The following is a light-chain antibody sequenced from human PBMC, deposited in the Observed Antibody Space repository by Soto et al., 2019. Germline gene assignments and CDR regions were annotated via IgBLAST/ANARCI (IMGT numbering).Light chain of an antibody. J-gene: IGKJ1*01. CDR3: QQLNSYPWT. CDR1: QSISSY. CDR2: AAS. Sequence: DIQMTQSPSSLSASVGDRFTITSLSSQSISSYLYWYQQKPGKAPKLLIYAASSLQSGVPSRFSGIGSGTEFTLTFSSLQPEDFATYYCQQLNSYPWTFGQGTKV. V-gene: IGKV1-9*01.